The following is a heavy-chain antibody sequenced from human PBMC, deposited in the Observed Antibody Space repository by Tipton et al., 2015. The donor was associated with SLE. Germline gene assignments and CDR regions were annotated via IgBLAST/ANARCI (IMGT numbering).Heavy chain of an antibody. CDR1: GFNFNSYA. CDR2: ISYDGGSE. J-gene: IGHJ6*03. CDR3: ARELGIRGVTGCYRDV. V-gene: IGHV3-30*04. Sequence: SLRLSCAASGFNFNSYAVHWVRQAPGKGLEWVAVISYDGGSEYYADSVKGRFTISRDNSKNTLYLQMNSLRGEDTALYYCARELGIRGVTGCYRDVWGKGTTVTVSS. D-gene: IGHD3-10*01.